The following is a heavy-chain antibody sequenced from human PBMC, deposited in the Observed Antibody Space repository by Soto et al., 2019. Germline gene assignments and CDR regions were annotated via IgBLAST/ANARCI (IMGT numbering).Heavy chain of an antibody. CDR1: GYTFTSYG. V-gene: IGHV1-18*01. CDR3: ARDGGSYGPDCGGGSSYSYSYYYYMDV. J-gene: IGHJ6*03. CDR2: ISAYNGNT. D-gene: IGHD2-15*01. Sequence: QVQLVQSGAEVKKPGASVKVSCKASGYTFTSYGISWVRQAPGQGLEWMGWISAYNGNTTYAQKLQGRVTMTTVTFTSTAYMEVRSLSSGVTAVYYCARDGGSYGPDCGGGSSYSYSYYYYMDVWGKGSTVTVSS.